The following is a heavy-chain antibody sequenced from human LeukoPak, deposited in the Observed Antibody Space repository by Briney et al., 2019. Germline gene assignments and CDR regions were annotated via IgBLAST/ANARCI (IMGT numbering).Heavy chain of an antibody. CDR2: ISSSSYI. D-gene: IGHD4-17*01. V-gene: IGHV3-21*01. J-gene: IGHJ4*02. CDR3: ARAGYGDYSDY. Sequence: GGSLRLSFAASGFTFRSYSMNWVRQAPGKGLEWVSSISSSSYIYYADSVKGRFTISRDNAKNSLYLQMNSLRAEDTAVYYCARAGYGDYSDYWGQGTLVTVSS. CDR1: GFTFRSYS.